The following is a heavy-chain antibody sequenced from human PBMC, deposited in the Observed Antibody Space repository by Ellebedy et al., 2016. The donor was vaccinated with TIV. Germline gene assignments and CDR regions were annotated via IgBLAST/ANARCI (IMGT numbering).Heavy chain of an antibody. J-gene: IGHJ6*02. D-gene: IGHD5-12*01. Sequence: SGPTLVKPTQTLTLTCTFSGFSLSTSGMCVSWIRQPPGKALEWLALIAWDDDKYYSTSLKTRLTISKDTSKNQVVLTMTNMDPVDTATYYCARIRKGSGYDYYYYGMDVWGQGTTVTVSS. CDR2: IAWDDDK. CDR1: GFSLSTSGMC. V-gene: IGHV2-70*01. CDR3: ARIRKGSGYDYYYYGMDV.